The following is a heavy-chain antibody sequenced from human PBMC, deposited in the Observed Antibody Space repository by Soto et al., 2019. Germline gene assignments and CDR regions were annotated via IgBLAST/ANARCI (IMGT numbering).Heavy chain of an antibody. V-gene: IGHV1-24*01. CDR1: GYTLTELS. J-gene: IGHJ6*02. Sequence: QVQLVQSGAEVKKPGASVKVSCKVSGYTLTELSMRWVRQAPGKGLERMGGFDPEDGETIYAQKIQGRVTMTEDTSRDTAYMELSSLRSEDTAVYYCATASDGLWFGEGYYGMDVWGQGTTVTVSS. CDR2: FDPEDGET. D-gene: IGHD3-10*01. CDR3: ATASDGLWFGEGYYGMDV.